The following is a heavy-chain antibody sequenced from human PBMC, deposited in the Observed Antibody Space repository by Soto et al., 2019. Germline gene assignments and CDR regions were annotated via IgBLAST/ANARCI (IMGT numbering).Heavy chain of an antibody. J-gene: IGHJ6*02. CDR1: GFTFSSYA. D-gene: IGHD2-2*02. V-gene: IGHV3-23*01. CDR2: ISGSGGST. Sequence: PGGSLRLSCAASGFTFSSYAMSWVRQAPGKGLEWVSAISGSGGSTYYADSVKGRFTISRGNSKNTLYLQMNSLRAEDTAVYYCAKVGGCSSTSCYTSYYYYGMDVWGQGTTVTVSS. CDR3: AKVGGCSSTSCYTSYYYYGMDV.